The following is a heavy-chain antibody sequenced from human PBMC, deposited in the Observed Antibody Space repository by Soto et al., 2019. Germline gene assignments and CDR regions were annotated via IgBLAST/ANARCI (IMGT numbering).Heavy chain of an antibody. CDR2: IYHGGTT. CDR1: GYSLSSASY. D-gene: IGHD6-19*01. CDR3: ARVHVMVVAGSTFDY. Sequence: PSETVSLTCAVSGYSLSSASYWGWIRQPPGKGPEWIASIYHGGTTFYNPSLKSRVTISVDTSKNHYSLKLRSVTAADTAVYYCARVHVMVVAGSTFDYWGPGTLVTVSS. V-gene: IGHV4-38-2*01. J-gene: IGHJ4*01.